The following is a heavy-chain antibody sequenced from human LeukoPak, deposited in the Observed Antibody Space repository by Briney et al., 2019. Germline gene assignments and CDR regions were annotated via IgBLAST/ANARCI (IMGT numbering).Heavy chain of an antibody. D-gene: IGHD1-26*01. J-gene: IGHJ4*02. CDR3: ARVGSGSYFDY. CDR2: ISYDGSNK. Sequence: GGSLRLSCAASGFTFSSYAMHWVRQAPGKGLEWVAVISYDGSNKYYADSVKGRFTISRDNSKNTLYLQMNSLRAEDTAVYYCARVGSGSYFDYWGQGTLVTVSS. CDR1: GFTFSSYA. V-gene: IGHV3-30*01.